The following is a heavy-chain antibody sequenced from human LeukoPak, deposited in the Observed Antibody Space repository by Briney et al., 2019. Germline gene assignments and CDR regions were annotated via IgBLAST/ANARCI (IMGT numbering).Heavy chain of an antibody. CDR1: GFTFSSYS. V-gene: IGHV3-21*01. CDR3: ARAMAGPVGEYYLDY. Sequence: GGSLRLSCAASGFTFSSYSMNWVRQAPGKGLEWVSSISSRSSYIYYADSVKGRFTISRDNAWNSLYLQMNSLRAEDTAEYYCARAMAGPVGEYYLDYWGRGTLVTVSS. J-gene: IGHJ4*02. CDR2: ISSRSSYI. D-gene: IGHD2/OR15-2a*01.